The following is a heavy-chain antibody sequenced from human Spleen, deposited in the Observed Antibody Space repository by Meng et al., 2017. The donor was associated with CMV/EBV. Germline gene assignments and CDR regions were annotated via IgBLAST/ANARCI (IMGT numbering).Heavy chain of an antibody. CDR1: TGYG. Sequence: TGYGISWVRQAPGQGLEWIGCISSYNDKPYYAQKLHGRATMTANTSTSIVYTKLSILTSVDTALYYSARDPIVVITPASDSFPSFDYWGQGTLVTVSS. CDR3: ARDPIVVITPASDSFPSFDY. J-gene: IGHJ4*02. CDR2: ISSYNDKP. V-gene: IGHV1-18*01. D-gene: IGHD2-2*01.